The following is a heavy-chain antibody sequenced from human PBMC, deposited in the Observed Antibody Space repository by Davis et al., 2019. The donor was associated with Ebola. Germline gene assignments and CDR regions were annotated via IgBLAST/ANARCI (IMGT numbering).Heavy chain of an antibody. V-gene: IGHV3-74*01. CDR2: INSDGSST. D-gene: IGHD4-17*01. J-gene: IGHJ4*02. CDR3: ARTTVTTLFVY. Sequence: GESLKISCAASGFTFSSYSMNWVRQAPGKGLVWVSRINSDGSSTSYADSVKGRFTISRDNAKNTLYLQMNSLRAEDTAVYYCARTTVTTLFVYWGQGTLVTVSS. CDR1: GFTFSSYS.